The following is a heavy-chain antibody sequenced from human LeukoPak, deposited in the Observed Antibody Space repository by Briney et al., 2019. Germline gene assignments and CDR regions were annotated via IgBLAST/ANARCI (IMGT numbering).Heavy chain of an antibody. CDR2: IIPILGIA. CDR3: ARDTYYYDSSGYYPFRY. V-gene: IGHV1-69*04. Sequence: SVKVSCKASGDTFSSYAISWVRQAPGQGLEWMGRIIPILGIANYAQKFQGRVTITADKSTSTAYMELSSLRSEDTAVYYCARDTYYYDSSGYYPFRYWGQGTLVTVSS. D-gene: IGHD3-22*01. J-gene: IGHJ4*02. CDR1: GDTFSSYA.